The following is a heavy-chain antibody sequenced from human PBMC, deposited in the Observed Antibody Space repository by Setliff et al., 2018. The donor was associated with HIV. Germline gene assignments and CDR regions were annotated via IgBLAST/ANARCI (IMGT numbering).Heavy chain of an antibody. Sequence: PSETLSLTCAVYGGSFSGYYWSWIRQPPGKGLEWVGEINDSGSTNNNPSLKSRVAMSVDTSKNQFSLKLSSVTAADTAVYYCARDLRGDSVPATAAESFDIWGQGTLVTVSS. J-gene: IGHJ3*02. V-gene: IGHV4-34*01. D-gene: IGHD2-21*02. CDR3: ARDLRGDSVPATAAESFDI. CDR1: GGSFSGYY. CDR2: INDSGST.